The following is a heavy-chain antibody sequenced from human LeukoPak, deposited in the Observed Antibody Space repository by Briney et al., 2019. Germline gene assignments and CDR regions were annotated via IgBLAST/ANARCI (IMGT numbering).Heavy chain of an antibody. Sequence: ASVKVSCKAPGYTFTSYDINWVRQATGQGLEWMGWMNPNSGNTGYAQKFQGRVTMTRNTSISTAYMELSSLRSEDTAVYYCALIWFGEENLSLGYYYYMDVWGKGTTVTISS. CDR3: ALIWFGEENLSLGYYYYMDV. J-gene: IGHJ6*03. CDR2: MNPNSGNT. V-gene: IGHV1-8*01. D-gene: IGHD3-10*01. CDR1: GYTFTSYD.